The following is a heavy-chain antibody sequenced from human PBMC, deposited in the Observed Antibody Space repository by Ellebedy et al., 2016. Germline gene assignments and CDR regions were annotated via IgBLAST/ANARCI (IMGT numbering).Heavy chain of an antibody. CDR3: ARIYCGDGGCYYDY. CDR1: GFTVSSSW. D-gene: IGHD2-15*01. Sequence: GGSLRLSCAASGFTVSSSWVSWVRQSPGKGLEWVSLTSPGGAMHYADYVKGRFTISRDNAENSLYLQMNSLRAEDTAVYYCARIYCGDGGCYYDYWGQGTLVTVSS. V-gene: IGHV3-66*01. CDR2: TSPGGAM. J-gene: IGHJ4*02.